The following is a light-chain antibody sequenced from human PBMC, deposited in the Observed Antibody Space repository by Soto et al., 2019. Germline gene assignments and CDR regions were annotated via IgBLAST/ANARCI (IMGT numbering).Light chain of an antibody. CDR2: DVT. J-gene: IGLJ1*01. V-gene: IGLV2-11*01. CDR1: SSDVGSYNY. CDR3: CSSAGSSSYV. Sequence: QSALTQPRSVSGSPGQSVTLSCTGTSSDVGSYNYVSWYQHHPGKAPKLMIYDVTKRPSGVPDRISGSKSGNTASLTISGLQAEDEADYYCCSSAGSSSYVFGTGTKLTVL.